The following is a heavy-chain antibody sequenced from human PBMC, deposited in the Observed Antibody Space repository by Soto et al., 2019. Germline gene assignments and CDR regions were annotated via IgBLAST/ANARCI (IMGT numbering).Heavy chain of an antibody. CDR2: INHSGST. D-gene: IGHD2-15*01. Sequence: KTSETLSLTCAVYGGSFSGYYWSWIRQPPGKGLEWIGEINHSGSTNYNPSLKSRVTISVDTSKNQFSLKLSSVTAADTAVYYCARGVRYCSGGSCAIPPKNWFDPWGQGTLVTVSS. CDR3: ARGVRYCSGGSCAIPPKNWFDP. CDR1: GGSFSGYY. J-gene: IGHJ5*02. V-gene: IGHV4-34*01.